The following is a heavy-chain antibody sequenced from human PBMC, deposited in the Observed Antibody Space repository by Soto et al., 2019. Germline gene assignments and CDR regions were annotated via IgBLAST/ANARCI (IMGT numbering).Heavy chain of an antibody. J-gene: IGHJ4*01. CDR1: VGSISGHF. V-gene: IGHV4-59*11. CDR2: IFHTGGT. CDR3: ARSGLTFRGVV. Sequence: SETLSLACTVSVGSISGHFLSWIRQPPGKGLEYIGWIFHTGGTNYNASLASRVAISVVTSKTQISLNLHSVTAADTAVFYCARSGLTFRGVVWGQGIPVTVSS. D-gene: IGHD3-16*01.